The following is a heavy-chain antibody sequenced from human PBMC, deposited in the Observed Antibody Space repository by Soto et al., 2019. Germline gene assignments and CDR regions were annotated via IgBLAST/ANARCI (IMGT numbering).Heavy chain of an antibody. CDR1: GGSVSSGDYY. CDR3: ARIPVDTYMIYWFDP. V-gene: IGHV4-61*08. CDR2: VYYGGST. J-gene: IGHJ5*02. D-gene: IGHD5-18*01. Sequence: QVQLQESGPGLVRPSETLSLTCTVSGGSVSSGDYYWTWIRQPPGKGLECIGYVYYGGSTNYNPSLKSRVSISVETAKNQFSLRLSSVTAADTAVYYCARIPVDTYMIYWFDPWGQGILVTVSS.